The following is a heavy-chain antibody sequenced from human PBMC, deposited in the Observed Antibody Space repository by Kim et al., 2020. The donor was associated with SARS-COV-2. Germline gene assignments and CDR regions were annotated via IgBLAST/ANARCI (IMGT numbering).Heavy chain of an antibody. V-gene: IGHV4-34*01. J-gene: IGHJ4*01. CDR3: ARGTRLRYFDWLSYFDY. CDR1: GGSFSGYY. CDR2: INHSGST. D-gene: IGHD3-9*01. Sequence: SETLSLTCAVYGGSFSGYYWSWIRQPPGKGLEWIGEINHSGSTNYNPSLKSRVTISVDTSKNQFSLKLSSVTAADTAVYYCARGTRLRYFDWLSYFDYWG.